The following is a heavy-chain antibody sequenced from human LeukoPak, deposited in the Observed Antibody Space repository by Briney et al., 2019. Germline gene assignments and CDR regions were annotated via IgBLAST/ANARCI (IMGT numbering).Heavy chain of an antibody. J-gene: IGHJ5*02. CDR3: ARAEDDCSGGSCCPVRFDP. D-gene: IGHD2-15*01. CDR2: ISSSGSTI. V-gene: IGHV3-11*01. Sequence: PGGSLRLSCAASGFTFSDYYMSWIRQAPGKGLEWVSYISSSGSTIYYADSVKGRFTISRDNAKNSLYLQMNSLRAEDTAVYYCARAEDDCSGGSCCPVRFDPWGQGTLVTVSS. CDR1: GFTFSDYY.